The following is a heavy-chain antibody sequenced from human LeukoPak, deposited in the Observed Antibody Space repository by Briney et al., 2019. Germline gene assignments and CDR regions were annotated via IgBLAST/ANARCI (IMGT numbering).Heavy chain of an antibody. V-gene: IGHV4-38-2*02. CDR2: IYHSGST. CDR3: AREGWYKSGYGSGSYYFRRYYYYMDV. D-gene: IGHD3-10*01. J-gene: IGHJ6*03. CDR1: GYSISSNYY. Sequence: SETLSLTCTVSGYSISSNYYWGWIRQPPGKGLEWFGSIYHSGSTYYNPSLKSRVTISVDTSKNQFSLKLSSVTAADTAVYYCAREGWYKSGYGSGSYYFRRYYYYMDVWGKGTTVTISS.